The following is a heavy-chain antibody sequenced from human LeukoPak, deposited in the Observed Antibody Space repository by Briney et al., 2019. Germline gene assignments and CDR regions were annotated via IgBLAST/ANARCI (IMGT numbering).Heavy chain of an antibody. CDR1: GYTLTELS. CDR3: ATQKVTMIAWGFDY. D-gene: IGHD3-22*01. V-gene: IGHV1-24*01. J-gene: IGHJ4*01. CDR2: FDPEDGET. Sequence: ASVKVSCKVSGYTLTELSMHWVRQAPGKGLEWMGGFDPEDGETIYAQKFQGRVTMTEDTSTDTAYMELSSLRSEDTAVYYCATQKVTMIAWGFDYWGQGTLVTVSS.